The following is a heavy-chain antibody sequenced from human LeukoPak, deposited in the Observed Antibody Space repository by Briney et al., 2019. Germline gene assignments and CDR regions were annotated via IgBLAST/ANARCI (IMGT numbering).Heavy chain of an antibody. CDR2: ISYDGSNK. V-gene: IGHV3-30*03. D-gene: IGHD6-13*01. Sequence: PGGSLRLSCAASGLTFSSYDMHWVRQAPGKGLEWVAVISYDGSNKYYADSVKGRFTISRDNAKNSLYLQMNSLRAEDTAVYYCARALGYSSSWQGDYFDYWGQGTLVTVSS. CDR3: ARALGYSSSWQGDYFDY. J-gene: IGHJ4*02. CDR1: GLTFSSYD.